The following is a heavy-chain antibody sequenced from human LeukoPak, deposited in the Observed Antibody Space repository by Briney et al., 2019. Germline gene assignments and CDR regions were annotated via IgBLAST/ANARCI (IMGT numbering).Heavy chain of an antibody. V-gene: IGHV3-48*01. Sequence: GGSLRLPCAASGFTFSTYNMDWVRQAPGKGLEWLSYISSSSSTIYYADSVKGRFTISRDNAKNSLYLQMNTLRAEDTAVYYCARSLYGSFDYWGQGTLVTVSS. J-gene: IGHJ4*02. CDR2: ISSSSSTI. CDR3: ARSLYGSFDY. D-gene: IGHD3-10*01. CDR1: GFTFSTYN.